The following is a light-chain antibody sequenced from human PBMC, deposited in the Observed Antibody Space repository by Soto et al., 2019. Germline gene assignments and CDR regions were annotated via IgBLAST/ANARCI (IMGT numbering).Light chain of an antibody. J-gene: IGKJ2*01. CDR3: QQYGSTPRT. CDR1: QSVSNNY. Sequence: EIVLTQSPGTLSLSPGERATLSCRASQSVSNNYLAWYQQKPGQAPRLLIYGASSRATGIPDRFSGSGSGIDFTLIISRLQPEDLAVYHCQQYGSTPRTFGQGTKVEIK. V-gene: IGKV3-20*01. CDR2: GAS.